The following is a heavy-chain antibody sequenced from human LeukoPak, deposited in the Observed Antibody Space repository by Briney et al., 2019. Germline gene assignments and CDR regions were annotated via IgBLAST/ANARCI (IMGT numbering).Heavy chain of an antibody. Sequence: ASVKVSCKASGGTFSSYAISWVRQAPGQGLEWMGWISAYNGNTNYAQKLQGRVTMTTDTSTSTAYMELRSLRSDDTAVYYCARDRTTNTYYYDSSGPSPHDYWGQGTLVTVSS. CDR2: ISAYNGNT. CDR1: GGTFSSYA. V-gene: IGHV1-18*01. CDR3: ARDRTTNTYYYDSSGPSPHDY. J-gene: IGHJ4*02. D-gene: IGHD3-22*01.